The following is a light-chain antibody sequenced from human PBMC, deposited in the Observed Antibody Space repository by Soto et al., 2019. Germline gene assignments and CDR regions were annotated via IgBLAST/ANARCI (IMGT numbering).Light chain of an antibody. J-gene: IGKJ3*01. CDR2: GAS. CDR3: QKYNTPPLT. CDR1: QGIANY. V-gene: IGKV1-27*01. Sequence: DIQMTQSPSTLSVSVGDRVTMTCRASQGIANYLAWYQQKPGKVPKLLIYGASTLRLGVPSRFSGSSSGTDFTLTIRGLQPEDVATYYCQKYNTPPLTFGPGTKVDIK.